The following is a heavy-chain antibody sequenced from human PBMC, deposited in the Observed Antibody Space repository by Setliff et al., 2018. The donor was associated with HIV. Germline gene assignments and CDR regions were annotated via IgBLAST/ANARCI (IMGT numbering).Heavy chain of an antibody. CDR3: ARGLNYFGSGSYLPLGY. CDR1: GGSFNDYY. Sequence: SETLSLTCAVYGGSFNDYYWTWIRQPPGKGLEWIGEIDHSGSTKYHASLKSRVTISIDTSKNQISLKLSSVTAADTAVYYCARGLNYFGSGSYLPLGYWGQGTLVTVSS. V-gene: IGHV4-34*01. CDR2: IDHSGST. D-gene: IGHD3-10*01. J-gene: IGHJ4*02.